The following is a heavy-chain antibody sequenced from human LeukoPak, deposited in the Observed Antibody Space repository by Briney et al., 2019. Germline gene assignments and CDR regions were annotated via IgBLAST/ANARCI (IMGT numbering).Heavy chain of an antibody. D-gene: IGHD2-2*01. Sequence: ASVKVSCKASGYTFTGCYIHWVRQAPGQGLEWMGWINPHSGGTNYAQKFQGGVTMTRDTSITTAYMELSSLRSDDTAVYYCARDVGEYCSSTNCYASHYWGQGTLVTVSS. CDR1: GYTFTGCY. CDR2: INPHSGGT. CDR3: ARDVGEYCSSTNCYASHY. V-gene: IGHV1-2*02. J-gene: IGHJ4*02.